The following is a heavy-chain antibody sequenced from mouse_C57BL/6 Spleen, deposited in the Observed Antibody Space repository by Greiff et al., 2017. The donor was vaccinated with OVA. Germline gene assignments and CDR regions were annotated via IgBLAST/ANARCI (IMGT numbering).Heavy chain of an antibody. V-gene: IGHV3-6*01. Sequence: EVKLMESGPGLVKPSQSLSLTCSVTGYSITSGYYWTWIRQFPGNKLEWMGYISYDGSNNYNPSLKNRISITLDTSKNQFFLKLNSVTTEDTATYYCARGGGSMVTTRGAMDYWGQGTSVTVSS. CDR2: ISYDGSN. CDR1: GYSITSGYY. D-gene: IGHD2-2*01. J-gene: IGHJ4*01. CDR3: ARGGGSMVTTRGAMDY.